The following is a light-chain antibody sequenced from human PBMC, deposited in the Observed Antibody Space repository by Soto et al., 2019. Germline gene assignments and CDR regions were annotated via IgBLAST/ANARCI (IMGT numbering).Light chain of an antibody. CDR1: QGISNY. CDR2: AAS. V-gene: IGKV1-27*01. J-gene: IGKJ1*01. Sequence: DIQMTQSPSSMSASVRDRVTITCRARQGISNYLSGYQQKPGKVPKLLIYAASTLQSGVPSRFSGSGSGTDFTLTISSLQPEDVATYYCQKYNSAPWTFGQGTKVEIK. CDR3: QKYNSAPWT.